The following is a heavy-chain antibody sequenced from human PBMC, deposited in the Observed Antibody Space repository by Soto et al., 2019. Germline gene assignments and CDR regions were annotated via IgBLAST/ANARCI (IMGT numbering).Heavy chain of an antibody. D-gene: IGHD6-19*01. CDR2: IYYSGST. J-gene: IGHJ5*02. Sequence: SETLSLTCTVSGGSISSYYWSWIRQPPGKGLEWIGYIYYSGSTNYNPSLKSRVTISVDTSKNQFSLKLSSVTAADTAVYYCARESNQHVYGGWDENWFDPWGQGTLVTVSS. CDR3: ARESNQHVYGGWDENWFDP. CDR1: GGSISSYY. V-gene: IGHV4-59*01.